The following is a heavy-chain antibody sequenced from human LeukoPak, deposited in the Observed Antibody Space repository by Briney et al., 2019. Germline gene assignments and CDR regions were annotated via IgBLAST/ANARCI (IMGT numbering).Heavy chain of an antibody. Sequence: PSEALSLTCAVSGGSIDSYYWSWLRQPPGRGLEWIGYIYYSGTTNYNPSLKSRVTISVDTSKNQFSLKLTSVTAADTAVYYCAREDPQTTVPEGLDVWGQGTTVTVSS. J-gene: IGHJ6*02. CDR1: GGSIDSYY. D-gene: IGHD4-17*01. CDR2: IYYSGTT. CDR3: AREDPQTTVPEGLDV. V-gene: IGHV4-59*01.